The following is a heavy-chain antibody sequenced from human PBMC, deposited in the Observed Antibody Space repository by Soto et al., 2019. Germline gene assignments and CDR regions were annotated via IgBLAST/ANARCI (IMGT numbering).Heavy chain of an antibody. CDR2: TYHRGST. V-gene: IGHV4-30-2*01. J-gene: IGHJ5*02. CDR1: GGSISSGDYS. CDR3: ARHAYTSSSSCFDP. Sequence: QLQLQESGSGLVKPSQTLSLTCAVSGGSISSGDYSWSWVRQPPGKGLEWIAYTYHRGSTYYSPSLKSRVTISVDRSKNQFSLKLSSVTAADTAVYYCARHAYTSSSSCFDPWGQGTLVTVSS. D-gene: IGHD6-6*01.